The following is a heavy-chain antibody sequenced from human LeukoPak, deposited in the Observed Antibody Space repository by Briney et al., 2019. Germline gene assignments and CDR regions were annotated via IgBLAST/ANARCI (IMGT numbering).Heavy chain of an antibody. CDR1: GFTFSIYA. D-gene: IGHD5-18*01. Sequence: PGGSLRLSCAASGFTFSIYAMSWVRQAPGKGLEWVANIKQDGSEKYYVDSVKGRFTISRDNAKNSLYLQMNSLRAEDTAVYYCAGGSYSYGLDYWGQGTLVTVSS. J-gene: IGHJ4*02. V-gene: IGHV3-7*01. CDR2: IKQDGSEK. CDR3: AGGSYSYGLDY.